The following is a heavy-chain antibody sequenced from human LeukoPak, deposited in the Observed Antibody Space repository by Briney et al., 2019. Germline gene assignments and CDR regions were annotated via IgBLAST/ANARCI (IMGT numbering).Heavy chain of an antibody. CDR1: GGSISSYY. D-gene: IGHD6-19*01. CDR2: IYTSGST. Sequence: SETLSLTCTVSGGSISSYYWSWIRQPAGKGLEWIGRIYTSGSTNYNPSLKSRVTISLDTSKNHFSLRLTSVTDADTAMYYCARGAGWWDFWGQGTLVTVSS. J-gene: IGHJ4*02. CDR3: ARGAGWWDF. V-gene: IGHV4-4*07.